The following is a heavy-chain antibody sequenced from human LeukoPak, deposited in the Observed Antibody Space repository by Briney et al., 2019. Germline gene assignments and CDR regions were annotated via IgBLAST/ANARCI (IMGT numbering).Heavy chain of an antibody. J-gene: IGHJ6*02. CDR2: MYYSGST. D-gene: IGHD3-22*01. Sequence: SETLSLTCTVSGDSISSYYWNWIRQPPGKGLEWIGYMYYSGSTNHNPSLKSRVTMSVDTSKNQFSLKLSSVTAADTALYYCARNYDRAYYYGMDVWGQGTTVTVSS. V-gene: IGHV4-59*12. CDR1: GDSISSYY. CDR3: ARNYDRAYYYGMDV.